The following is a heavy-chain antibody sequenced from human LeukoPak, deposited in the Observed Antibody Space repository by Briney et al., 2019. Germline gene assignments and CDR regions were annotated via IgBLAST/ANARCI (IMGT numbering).Heavy chain of an antibody. V-gene: IGHV4-59*01. CDR3: AQSQWLVPRFDY. CDR1: GGSISSYY. CDR2: IYYSGST. D-gene: IGHD6-19*01. Sequence: SXTLSLTCTVSGGSISSYYWSWIRQPPGKGLEWIGYIYYSGSTNYNPSLKRRVNISVEKSKNQFSLKLSSVTAADTAVYYCAQSQWLVPRFDYWGQGTLVTVSS. J-gene: IGHJ4*02.